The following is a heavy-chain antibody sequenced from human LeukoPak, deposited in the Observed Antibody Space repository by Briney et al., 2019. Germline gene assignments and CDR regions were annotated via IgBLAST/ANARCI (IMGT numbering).Heavy chain of an antibody. Sequence: KTSETLSLTCTVSGGSISNYYWSWIRQPPGKGLEWIGEINHSGSTNYNPSLKSRVTISVDTSKNQFSLKLSSVTAADTVVYYCARGPMITMVRGAIRYFDYWGQGTLVTVSS. D-gene: IGHD3-10*01. V-gene: IGHV4-34*01. J-gene: IGHJ4*02. CDR3: ARGPMITMVRGAIRYFDY. CDR2: INHSGST. CDR1: GGSISNYY.